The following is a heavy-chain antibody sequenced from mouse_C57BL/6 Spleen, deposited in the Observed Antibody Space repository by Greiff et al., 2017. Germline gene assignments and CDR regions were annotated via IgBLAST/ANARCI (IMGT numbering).Heavy chain of an antibody. CDR3: ARPDSSGYVSWFAY. J-gene: IGHJ3*01. D-gene: IGHD3-2*02. CDR2: ISSGGSYT. V-gene: IGHV5-6*01. Sequence: EVQLVESGGDLVKPGGSLQLSCAASGFTFSSYGMSWVRQTPDKRLEWVATISSGGSYTYYPDSVKGRFTISRDNAKNTLYLKRSSLKSEDTAMYYCARPDSSGYVSWFAYWGQGTLVTVSA. CDR1: GFTFSSYG.